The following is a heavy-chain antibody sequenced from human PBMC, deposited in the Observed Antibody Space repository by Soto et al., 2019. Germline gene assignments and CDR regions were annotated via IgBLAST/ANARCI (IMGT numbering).Heavy chain of an antibody. CDR2: INPSGGST. D-gene: IGHD2-15*01. Sequence: ASVKVSCKASGYTFTSYYMHWVRQAPGQGLEWMGIINPSGGSTSYAQKFQGRVTMTRDTSTSTVYMELSSLRSEDTAVYYCARGVVVVAATWDWFDPWGQGTVVTVS. J-gene: IGHJ5*02. CDR3: ARGVVVVAATWDWFDP. V-gene: IGHV1-46*01. CDR1: GYTFTSYY.